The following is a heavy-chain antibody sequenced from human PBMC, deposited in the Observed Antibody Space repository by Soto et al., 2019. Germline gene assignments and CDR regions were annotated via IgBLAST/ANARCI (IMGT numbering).Heavy chain of an antibody. CDR2: ISSTSTYI. D-gene: IGHD4-17*01. CDR1: GFTFSDYS. V-gene: IGHV3-21*01. CDR3: VRGTDGDYGY. J-gene: IGHJ4*02. Sequence: EVQLVEYGGGLGKPGGSLRLSCAASGFTFSDYSMNWVRQAPGKGLVWVSSISSTSTYIFYEDSVKGRFTISRDNAKNTLYLQMNSLRAEDTAVYYCVRGTDGDYGYWGQGTLVTVSS.